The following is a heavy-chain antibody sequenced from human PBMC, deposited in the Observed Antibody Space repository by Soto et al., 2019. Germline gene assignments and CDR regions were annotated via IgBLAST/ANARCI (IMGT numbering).Heavy chain of an antibody. D-gene: IGHD6-13*01. CDR1: GGSISSYY. Sequence: SETLSLTCTVSGGSISSYYWSWIRQPPGKGLEWIGYIYYSGSTNYNPSLKSRVTISVDTSENQFSLKLSSVTAEDMAVYYCARWSMGSSNPVDGMDVWGQGTTVTVSS. V-gene: IGHV4-59*01. CDR2: IYYSGST. J-gene: IGHJ6*02. CDR3: ARWSMGSSNPVDGMDV.